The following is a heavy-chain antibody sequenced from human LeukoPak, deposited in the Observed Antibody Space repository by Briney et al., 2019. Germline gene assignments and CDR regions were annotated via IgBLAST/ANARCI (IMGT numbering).Heavy chain of an antibody. CDR2: VSSSSSTI. J-gene: IGHJ5*02. CDR3: ARDGDYGDYNNWFDP. Sequence: GGSLRLSCAASGFTFSTYSMNWVRQAPGKGLEWVSYVSSSSSTIYYADSVKGRFTISRDNAKNSLYLQMNSLRAEDTAVYYCARDGDYGDYNNWFDPWGQGTLVTVSS. V-gene: IGHV3-48*04. CDR1: GFTFSTYS. D-gene: IGHD4-17*01.